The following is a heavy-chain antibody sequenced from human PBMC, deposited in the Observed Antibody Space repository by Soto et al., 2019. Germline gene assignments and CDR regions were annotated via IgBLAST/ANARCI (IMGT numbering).Heavy chain of an antibody. V-gene: IGHV3-11*01. Sequence: QVQLVESGGGLVKPGGSLRLSCAASGFTFSDFYMSWIRQAPGKGLEWVSYISSSGSTIHYADFVKGRFTISRDNAAKKSLFLQMNSLRAEEPAVYYCARGGDYLPLENWAQGTLVTVSS. CDR3: ARGGDYLPLEN. D-gene: IGHD4-17*01. J-gene: IGHJ4*02. CDR1: GFTFSDFY. CDR2: ISSSGSTI.